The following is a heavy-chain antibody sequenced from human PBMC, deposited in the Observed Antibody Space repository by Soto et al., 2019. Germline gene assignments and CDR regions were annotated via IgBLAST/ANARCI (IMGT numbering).Heavy chain of an antibody. D-gene: IGHD1-26*01. Sequence: QVQLQESGPGLVKPSGTLSLTCAVFGGSISNSNWWTWVRQPPGKGLDWIGELFHSGSTNYNSSLMGRVTISVDKANNQFSLKLSSVTAADPAVYYCAHLPIVGAAIWGQGTLVTVSS. J-gene: IGHJ4*02. CDR2: LFHSGST. CDR1: GGSISNSNW. CDR3: AHLPIVGAAI. V-gene: IGHV4-4*02.